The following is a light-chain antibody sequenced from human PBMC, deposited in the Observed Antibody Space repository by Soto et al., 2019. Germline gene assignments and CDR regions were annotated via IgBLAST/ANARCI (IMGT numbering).Light chain of an antibody. CDR3: CSYAGSSTFRVV. Sequence: QSALTQPASVSGSPGQSITISCTGTSSDVGGYNYVSWYQQHPGKAPKLMIYEVSKRPSGVSNRFSGSKSGNTASLTISGLQAEDEADYYCCSYAGSSTFRVVFGGGTKLTVL. CDR2: EVS. V-gene: IGLV2-23*02. J-gene: IGLJ2*01. CDR1: SSDVGGYNY.